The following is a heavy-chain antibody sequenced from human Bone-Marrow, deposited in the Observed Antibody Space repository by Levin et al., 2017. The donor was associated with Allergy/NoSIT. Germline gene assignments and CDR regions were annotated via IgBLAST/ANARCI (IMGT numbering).Heavy chain of an antibody. CDR3: ARVLGLLWFGEYGMDV. V-gene: IGHV1-8*01. J-gene: IGHJ6*02. CDR2: MNPNSGNT. D-gene: IGHD3-10*01. Sequence: ASVKVSCKASGYTFTSYDINWVRQATGQGLEWMGWMNPNSGNTGYAQKFQGRVTMTRNTSISTAYMELSSLRSEDTAVYYCARVLGLLWFGEYGMDVWGQGTTVTVSS. CDR1: GYTFTSYD.